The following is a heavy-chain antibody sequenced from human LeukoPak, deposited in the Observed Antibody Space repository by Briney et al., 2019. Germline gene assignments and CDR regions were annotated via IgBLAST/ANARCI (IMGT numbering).Heavy chain of an antibody. D-gene: IGHD5-18*01. Sequence: GGSLRLSCAASGFTFSDYYMSWIRQAPGKGLEWVSYISSSGSTTYYADSVKGRFTISRDNAKNSLYLQMNSLRAEDTAVYYCARVSRYSFGSFDYWGQGTLVTVSS. V-gene: IGHV3-11*04. CDR1: GFTFSDYY. J-gene: IGHJ4*02. CDR2: ISSSGSTT. CDR3: ARVSRYSFGSFDY.